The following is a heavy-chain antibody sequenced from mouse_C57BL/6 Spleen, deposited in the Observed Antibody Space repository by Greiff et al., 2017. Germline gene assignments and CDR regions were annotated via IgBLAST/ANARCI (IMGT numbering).Heavy chain of an antibody. D-gene: IGHD2-3*01. CDR2: IDPSDSYT. Sequence: QVQLQQPGAELVRPGTSVKLSCKASGYTFTSYWMHWVKQRPGQGLEWIGVIDPSDSYTNYNQKFKGKATLTVDTSSSTAYMQLSSLTSEDSAVYYCARGGWLLRGDYWGQGTTLTVSS. CDR1: GYTFTSYW. J-gene: IGHJ2*01. V-gene: IGHV1-59*01. CDR3: ARGGWLLRGDY.